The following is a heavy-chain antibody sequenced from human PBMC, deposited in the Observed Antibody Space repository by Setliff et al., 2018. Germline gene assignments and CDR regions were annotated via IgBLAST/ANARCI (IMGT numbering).Heavy chain of an antibody. D-gene: IGHD3-22*01. CDR3: ARKQYYYDSSGQNWFDP. CDR2: IIPIFGTA. Sequence: SVKVSCKASGYSFGNYGMSWVRQAPGQGLEWMGGIIPIFGTANYAQKLQGRVTITADESTSTAYMELSSLRSEDTAVYYCARKQYYYDSSGQNWFDPWGQGTLVTVSS. J-gene: IGHJ5*02. CDR1: GYSFGNYG. V-gene: IGHV1-69*13.